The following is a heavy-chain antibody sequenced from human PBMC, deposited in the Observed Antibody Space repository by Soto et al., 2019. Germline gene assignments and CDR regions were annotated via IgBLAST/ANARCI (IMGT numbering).Heavy chain of an antibody. V-gene: IGHV1-24*01. CDR2: FDPEDGET. CDR3: ARRQRRITIFGVVDDAFDI. Sequence: ASVKVSCKVSGYTLTELSMHWVRQAPGKGLEWMRGFDPEDGETIYAQKFQGRVTISADKSISTAYLQWSSLKASDTAMYYCARRQRRITIFGVVDDAFDIWGQGTMVTVSS. D-gene: IGHD3-3*01. J-gene: IGHJ3*02. CDR1: GYTLTELS.